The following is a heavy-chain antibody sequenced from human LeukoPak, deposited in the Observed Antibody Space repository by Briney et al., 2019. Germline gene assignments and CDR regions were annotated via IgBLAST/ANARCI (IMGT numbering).Heavy chain of an antibody. CDR2: INAGNGNT. J-gene: IGHJ4*02. D-gene: IGHD1-14*01. V-gene: IGHV1-3*01. Sequence: GASVTVSCKASGYTFTSYGISWVRQAPGQGLEWMGWINAGNGNTKYSQKFQGRVTITRDTSASTAYMDLSSLRSEDAAIYYCARHPLTAWGSRYCFDYWGQGTLVTVSS. CDR3: ARHPLTAWGSRYCFDY. CDR1: GYTFTSYG.